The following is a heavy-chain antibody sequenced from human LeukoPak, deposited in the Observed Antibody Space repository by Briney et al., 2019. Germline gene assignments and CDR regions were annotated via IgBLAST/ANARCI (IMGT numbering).Heavy chain of an antibody. CDR1: GFTSGFIFGDYA. D-gene: IGHD3-22*01. CDR3: TRTYYDSSGYLFDY. J-gene: IGHJ4*02. V-gene: IGHV3-49*04. Sequence: GGSLSLLCTVSGFTSGFIFGDYAMSWVRQAPGKGLEWEGFIRTKAYGGTTEYAASVKGRFTISRDGSKSIAYLQMNSLKTEDTAVYYCTRTYYDSSGYLFDYWGQGTLVTVSS. CDR2: IRTKAYGGTT.